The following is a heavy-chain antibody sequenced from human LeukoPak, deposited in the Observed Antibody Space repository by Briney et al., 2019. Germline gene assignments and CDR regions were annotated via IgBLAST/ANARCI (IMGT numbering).Heavy chain of an antibody. Sequence: GGSLRLSCAASGFTFNNYAMNWVRQAPGKGLEWVSAISGSGGSTYYADSVKGRFTISRDNSKNTLYLQMNSLRAEDTAVYYCAKDRVAARPSFFDYWGQGTLVTVSS. J-gene: IGHJ4*02. CDR2: ISGSGGST. CDR1: GFTFNNYA. CDR3: AKDRVAARPSFFDY. D-gene: IGHD6-6*01. V-gene: IGHV3-23*01.